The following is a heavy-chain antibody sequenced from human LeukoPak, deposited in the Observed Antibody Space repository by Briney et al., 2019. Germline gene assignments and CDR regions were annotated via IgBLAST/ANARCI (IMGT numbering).Heavy chain of an antibody. CDR1: GGSISSGGYY. D-gene: IGHD1-26*01. V-gene: IGHV4-30-2*01. CDR2: IYHSGST. J-gene: IGHJ3*02. Sequence: SSETLSLTCTVSGGSISSGGYYWSWIRQPPGKGLEWIGYIYHSGSTYYNPSLKSRVTISVDRSKNQFSLKLSSVTAADTAVYYCARDWAGATRGAFDIWGQGTMVTVSS. CDR3: ARDWAGATRGAFDI.